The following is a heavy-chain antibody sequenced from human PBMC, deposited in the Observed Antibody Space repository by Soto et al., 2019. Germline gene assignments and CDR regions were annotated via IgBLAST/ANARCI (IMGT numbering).Heavy chain of an antibody. CDR3: AREVKQRLGYYYNDLDV. CDR1: GDSIRTFY. V-gene: IGHV4-4*07. D-gene: IGHD6-25*01. CDR2: FSLSGDT. Sequence: SETLSLTCAVSGDSIRTFYWNWFRQPAGGGLEWIGRFSLSGDTDYNPSLRSRLTMSFDTSKSQFSLSLTSVTAADTAVYYCAREVKQRLGYYYNDLDVWGQGTTVTVSS. J-gene: IGHJ6*02.